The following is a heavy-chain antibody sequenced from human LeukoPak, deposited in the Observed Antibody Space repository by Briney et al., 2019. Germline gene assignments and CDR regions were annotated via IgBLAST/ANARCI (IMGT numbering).Heavy chain of an antibody. CDR3: ARLYSGSYVQI. CDR1: GYTFNGYQ. Sequence: ASVNVSCKASGYTFNGYQMHWVRQAPGQGLEWMGWINPNSGGTDYAQKFQGRVTMTRDTSISTAYMELTRLRSDDTAVYYCARLYSGSYVQIWGQGTMVTVSS. CDR2: INPNSGGT. V-gene: IGHV1-2*02. D-gene: IGHD1-26*01. J-gene: IGHJ3*02.